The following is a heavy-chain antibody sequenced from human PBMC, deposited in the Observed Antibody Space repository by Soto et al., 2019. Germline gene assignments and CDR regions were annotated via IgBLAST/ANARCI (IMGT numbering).Heavy chain of an antibody. CDR1: RYTFTSYD. D-gene: IGHD3-3*01. CDR2: MNPNSGNT. Sequence: QVQLVQSGAEVKKPGASVKVSCKASRYTFTSYDINWVRQATGQGLEWMGWMNPNSGNTGYAQKFQGRVTMTRNTSISTAYMELSSLRSEDTAVYYCARGNKDFWSGYWWFDPWGQGTLVTVSS. CDR3: ARGNKDFWSGYWWFDP. J-gene: IGHJ5*02. V-gene: IGHV1-8*01.